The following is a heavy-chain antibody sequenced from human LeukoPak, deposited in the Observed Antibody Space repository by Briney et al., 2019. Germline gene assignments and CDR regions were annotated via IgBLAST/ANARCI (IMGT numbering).Heavy chain of an antibody. CDR3: ARASTTVTWFDP. CDR1: GGSISIYY. D-gene: IGHD4-17*01. V-gene: IGHV4-59*01. J-gene: IGHJ5*02. Sequence: PSETLSLTCTVSGGSISIYYWSWIRQPPGKGLEWIGYIYYSGSTNYNPSLKSRVTMSVDTSKNQFSLKLTSVTAADTAVYYCARASTTVTWFDPWGQGTLVTVSS. CDR2: IYYSGST.